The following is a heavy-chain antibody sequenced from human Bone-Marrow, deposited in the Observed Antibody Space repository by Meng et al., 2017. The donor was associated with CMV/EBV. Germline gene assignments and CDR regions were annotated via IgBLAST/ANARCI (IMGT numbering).Heavy chain of an antibody. D-gene: IGHD2-2*01. CDR1: GFTFSSSW. J-gene: IGHJ1*01. Sequence: GESLKISCAASGFTFSSSWMHWVCQAPEKGLEWVADIKCDGSEKYYVDSVKGRLTISRDNAKNSLYLQVNSLRAEDMTVYYCARDDGSTWAIPYWGQGTRVTGSS. V-gene: IGHV3-52*01. CDR2: IKCDGSEK. CDR3: ARDDGSTWAIPY.